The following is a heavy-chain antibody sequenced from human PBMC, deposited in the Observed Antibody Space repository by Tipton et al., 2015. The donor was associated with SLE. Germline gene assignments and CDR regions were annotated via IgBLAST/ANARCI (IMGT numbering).Heavy chain of an antibody. CDR2: IYYSGST. Sequence: TLSLTCTVSGGSISSYYWSWIRQPPGKGLEWIGYIYYSGSTNYNPSLKSRVTISVDTSKNQFSLKLSSVTAADTAVYYCARYLSHYYYYMYVWGKGTTVTVSS. J-gene: IGHJ6*03. CDR1: GGSISSYY. CDR3: ARYLSHYYYYMYV. V-gene: IGHV4-59*01.